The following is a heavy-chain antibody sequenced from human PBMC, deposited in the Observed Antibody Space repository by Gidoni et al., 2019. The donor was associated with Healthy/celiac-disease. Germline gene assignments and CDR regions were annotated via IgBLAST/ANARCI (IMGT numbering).Heavy chain of an antibody. D-gene: IGHD6-19*01. CDR1: GGSISSSSYY. J-gene: IGHJ4*02. CDR2: IYDSGRT. CDR3: ARQGGYSSGWFDY. Sequence: QLQLQESGQGLVKPSETLSLTCTVSGGSISSSSYYWGWIRQPPGKGLEWIGSIYDSGRTYYNPSLKSRVTISVDTSKNQFSLKLSSVTAADTAVYYCARQGGYSSGWFDYWGQGTLVTVSS. V-gene: IGHV4-39*01.